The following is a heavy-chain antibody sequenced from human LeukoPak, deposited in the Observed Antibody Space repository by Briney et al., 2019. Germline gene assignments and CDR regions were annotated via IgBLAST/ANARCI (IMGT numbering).Heavy chain of an antibody. Sequence: GGSLRLSCAASGFTFSDYYMSWIRQAPGKGLEWVSYISSSSSYTNYADSVKGRFTISRDNAKNSLYLQMNSLRAEDTAAYYCARVYSYGFIFDYWGQGTLVTVSS. CDR3: ARVYSYGFIFDY. J-gene: IGHJ4*02. D-gene: IGHD5-18*01. CDR1: GFTFSDYY. V-gene: IGHV3-11*06. CDR2: ISSSSSYT.